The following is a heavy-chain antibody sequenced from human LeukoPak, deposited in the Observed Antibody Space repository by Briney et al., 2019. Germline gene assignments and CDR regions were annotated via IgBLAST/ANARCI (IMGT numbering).Heavy chain of an antibody. D-gene: IGHD3-10*01. CDR1: GGSISSSNW. Sequence: PSGTLSLTCAVSGGSISSSNWWSWIRQPPGKGLEWIGEIYHSGSTNYNPSLKSRVTISVDKSKNQFSLKLSSVTAADTAVYYCARDVTGSGSYYLYWGQGTLVTVSS. CDR2: IYHSGST. J-gene: IGHJ4*02. V-gene: IGHV4-4*02. CDR3: ARDVTGSGSYYLY.